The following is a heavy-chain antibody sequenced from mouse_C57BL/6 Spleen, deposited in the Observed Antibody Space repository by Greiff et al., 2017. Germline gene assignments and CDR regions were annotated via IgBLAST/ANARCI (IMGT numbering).Heavy chain of an antibody. CDR2: IHPNSGST. V-gene: IGHV1-64*01. CDR3: ARDGTVSYYAMDY. J-gene: IGHJ4*01. CDR1: GYTFTSYR. D-gene: IGHD1-1*01. Sequence: VQLQQPGAELVKPGASVKLSCKASGYTFTSYRMHWVKQRPGQGLEWIGMIHPNSGSTNYNEKFKSKATLTVDKSSSTAYMQLSSLTSEDSAVYYCARDGTVSYYAMDYWGQGTSVTVSS.